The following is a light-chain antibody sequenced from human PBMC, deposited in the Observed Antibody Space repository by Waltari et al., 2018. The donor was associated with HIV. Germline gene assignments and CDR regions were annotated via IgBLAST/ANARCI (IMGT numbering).Light chain of an antibody. J-gene: IGLJ3*02. Sequence: SYVLTQPPSVSVAPGQTASMTCGGNNMGGKNVHWYQQKPGQAPVLPVYDNSARPPGIPERISGSKSGNTAALTISRVEAGDEADYYCQVWDSSSDDWVFGGGTKLTVL. CDR3: QVWDSSSDDWV. V-gene: IGLV3-21*02. CDR1: NMGGKN. CDR2: DNS.